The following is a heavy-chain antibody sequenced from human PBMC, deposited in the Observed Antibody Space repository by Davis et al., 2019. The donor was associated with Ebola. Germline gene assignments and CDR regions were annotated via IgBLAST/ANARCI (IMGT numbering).Heavy chain of an antibody. J-gene: IGHJ4*02. CDR3: ARWGGKMATNFDY. CDR1: GYSISSGYY. CDR2: IYHSGST. Sequence: MPSETLSLTCTVSGYSISSGYYWGWIRQPPGKGLEWIGSIYHSGSTYYNPSLKSRVTISVDTSKNQFSLKLSSVTAADTAVYYCARWGGKMATNFDYWGQGTLVTVSS. V-gene: IGHV4-38-2*02. D-gene: IGHD5-24*01.